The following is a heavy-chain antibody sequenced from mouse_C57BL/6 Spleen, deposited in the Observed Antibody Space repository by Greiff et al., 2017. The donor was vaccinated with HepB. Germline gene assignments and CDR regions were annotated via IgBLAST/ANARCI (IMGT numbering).Heavy chain of an antibody. CDR3: TTSSYWYFDV. CDR1: GFNFKDYY. Sequence: EVQLQQSGAELVRPGASVKLSCTASGFNFKDYYMHWVKQRPEQGLEWIGRIDPEDGDTEYAPKFQGKATMTADTSSNTAYLQLSSLTSEDSAVYYCTTSSYWYFDVWGTGTTVTVSS. D-gene: IGHD1-1*01. J-gene: IGHJ1*03. V-gene: IGHV14-1*01. CDR2: IDPEDGDT.